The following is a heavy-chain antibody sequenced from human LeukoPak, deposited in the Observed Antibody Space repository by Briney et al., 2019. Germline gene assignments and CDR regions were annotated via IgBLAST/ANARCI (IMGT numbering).Heavy chain of an antibody. CDR2: ISSSSSYI. Sequence: PGGSLRLSCAASGFTFSSYGMSWVRQAPGKGLEWVSSISSSSSYIYYADSVKGRFTISRDNAKNSLYLQLNSLRAEDTAVYYCVRDMGGWQTYFDYWGQGTLVTVSS. V-gene: IGHV3-21*01. D-gene: IGHD6-19*01. J-gene: IGHJ4*02. CDR3: VRDMGGWQTYFDY. CDR1: GFTFSSYG.